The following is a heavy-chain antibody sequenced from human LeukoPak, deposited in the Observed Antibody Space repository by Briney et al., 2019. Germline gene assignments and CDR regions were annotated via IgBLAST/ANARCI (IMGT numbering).Heavy chain of an antibody. CDR3: ARDRVGVGGSYFDYYYYYMDV. J-gene: IGHJ6*03. Sequence: SETLSLTCTVSGGSISSSSYYWGWIRQPPGKGLEWIGSIYYSGSTYYNPSLKSRVTISVDTSKNQFSLKLSSVTAADTAVYYCARDRVGVGGSYFDYYYYYMDVWGKGTTVTVSS. D-gene: IGHD1-26*01. V-gene: IGHV4-39*07. CDR2: IYYSGST. CDR1: GGSISSSSYY.